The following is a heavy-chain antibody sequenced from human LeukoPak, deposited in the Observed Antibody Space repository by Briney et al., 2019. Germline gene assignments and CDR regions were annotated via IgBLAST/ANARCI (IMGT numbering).Heavy chain of an antibody. J-gene: IGHJ4*01. CDR2: LSPDGSKT. CDR1: GFTLRTYW. CDR3: ARAGANNYGLFDF. Sequence: GGSLRLSCAASGFTLRTYWNHWVRQAPGKGLVWVSRLSPDGSKTTYADSVRGRFTISRDNAKNTLYLQMNDLGTEDTALYFCARAGANNYGLFDFWGQGTPVTVSS. D-gene: IGHD5-18*01. V-gene: IGHV3-74*01.